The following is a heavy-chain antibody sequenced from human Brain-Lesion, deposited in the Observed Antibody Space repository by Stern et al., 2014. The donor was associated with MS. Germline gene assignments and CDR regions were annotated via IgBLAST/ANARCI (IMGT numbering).Heavy chain of an antibody. CDR3: AEGGSYGFVY. V-gene: IGHV1-45*02. CDR2: VTPFTGNT. CDR1: GNTFTNRY. Sequence: QMQLVQSGAEVKKTGSSVKVSCQASGNTFTNRYHHWVRQAPGQALEWMGLVTPFTGNTNYAQNFQDSVPITTDRPMIKDYLLLCSLRADDTAIYFCAEGGSYGFVYWGQGTLVTVSS. J-gene: IGHJ4*02. D-gene: IGHD4-17*01.